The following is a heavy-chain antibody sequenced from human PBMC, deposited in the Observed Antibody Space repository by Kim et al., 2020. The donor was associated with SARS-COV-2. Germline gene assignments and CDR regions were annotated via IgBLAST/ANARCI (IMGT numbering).Heavy chain of an antibody. CDR3: ARAAIAVANAEFDF. V-gene: IGHV4-39*01. Sequence: PSLKGRVAMSVDTAKNQFSLSLTSVTAADTAVYYCARAAIAVANAEFDFWGQGTLVSISS. J-gene: IGHJ4*02. D-gene: IGHD6-19*01.